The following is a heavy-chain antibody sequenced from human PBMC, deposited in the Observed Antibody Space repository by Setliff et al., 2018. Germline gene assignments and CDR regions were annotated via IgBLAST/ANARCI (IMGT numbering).Heavy chain of an antibody. Sequence: SETLSLTCTVSGDSISSGDYFWSWIRQPPGKGLEWIAYIYHSGSAYYNPSLKSRVTMSVDTSKNQFSLHLTSVTAADTAVYYCAREVGTSTSSDAFDVWGQGMMVTVPS. D-gene: IGHD1-26*01. CDR2: IYHSGSA. V-gene: IGHV4-30-4*08. J-gene: IGHJ3*01. CDR1: GDSISSGDYF. CDR3: AREVGTSTSSDAFDV.